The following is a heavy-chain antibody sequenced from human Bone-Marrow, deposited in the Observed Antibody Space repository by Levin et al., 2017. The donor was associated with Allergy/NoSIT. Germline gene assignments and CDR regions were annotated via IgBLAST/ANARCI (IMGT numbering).Heavy chain of an antibody. CDR1: GGSISGYY. J-gene: IGHJ2*01. D-gene: IGHD3-3*01. CDR3: AKYDALRYFDV. V-gene: IGHV4-59*08. CDR2: IYYSGST. Sequence: GSLRLSCTVSGGSISGYYWSWIRQPPGKGLEWIGYIYYSGSTNYNPSLKSRVTMSVDTSKNQFSLNLSSVTAADTAVYYCAKYDALRYFDVWGRGTLVTVSS.